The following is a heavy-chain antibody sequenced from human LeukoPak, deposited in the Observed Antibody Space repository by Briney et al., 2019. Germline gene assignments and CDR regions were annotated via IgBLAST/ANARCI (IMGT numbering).Heavy chain of an antibody. J-gene: IGHJ5*02. D-gene: IGHD6-13*01. CDR1: GGTFSSYA. CDR2: IIPIFGTA. Sequence: SVKVSCKASGGTFSSYAISWVRQAPGQGLGWMGGIIPIFGTANYAQKFQGRVTITADESTSTAYMELSCLRSEDTAVYYCARDGYSSSWFDPWGQGTLVTVSS. CDR3: ARDGYSSSWFDP. V-gene: IGHV1-69*01.